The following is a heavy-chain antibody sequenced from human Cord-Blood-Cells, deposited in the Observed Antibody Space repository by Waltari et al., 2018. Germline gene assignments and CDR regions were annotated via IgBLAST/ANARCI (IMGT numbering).Heavy chain of an antibody. D-gene: IGHD6-6*01. CDR2: IYYSGST. V-gene: IGHV4-39*01. J-gene: IGHJ4*02. CDR3: ARQRIAARPDYFDY. CDR1: GGSISSSSYY. Sequence: QLQLQESGPGLVKPSETLSLTCTVSGGSISSSSYYWGWIRQPPGKGLEWIGSIYYSGSTYYNPSLKSRVTISVDTSKNQFSLKLGSVTAADTAVYYCARQRIAARPDYFDYWGQGTLVTVSS.